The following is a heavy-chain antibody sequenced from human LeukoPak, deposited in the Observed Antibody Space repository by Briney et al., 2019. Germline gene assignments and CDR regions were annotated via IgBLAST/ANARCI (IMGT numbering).Heavy chain of an antibody. CDR1: GLTFSSDW. CDR3: ARQGYYDRSGYHS. V-gene: IGHV3-7*01. Sequence: GGSLRLSCAASGLTFSSDWMRWVRQAPRKGLEGGASIKHDESEKYYVDSLKGRITISRDNAKNSLFLKMNSLRAEDTAVYYCARQGYYDRSGYHSWGQGTLVTVSS. D-gene: IGHD3-22*01. J-gene: IGHJ4*02. CDR2: IKHDESEK.